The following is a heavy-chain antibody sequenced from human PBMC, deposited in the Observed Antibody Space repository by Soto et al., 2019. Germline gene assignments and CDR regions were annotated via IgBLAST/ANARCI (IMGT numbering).Heavy chain of an antibody. D-gene: IGHD1-26*01. V-gene: IGHV4-34*01. Sequence: PSETLSLTCAVYGGSFSGYYWSWIRQPPGKGLEWIGEINHSGSTNYNPTLKSRVTISVDTSKNQFSLKLSSVTAADTAVYYCARGLVDAWNAFDIWGQGTMVTVSS. CDR3: ARGLVDAWNAFDI. CDR1: GGSFSGYY. CDR2: INHSGST. J-gene: IGHJ3*02.